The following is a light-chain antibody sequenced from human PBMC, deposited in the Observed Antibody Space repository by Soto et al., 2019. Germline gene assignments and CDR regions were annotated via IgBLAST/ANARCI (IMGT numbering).Light chain of an antibody. CDR1: QSVSNNY. J-gene: IGKJ3*01. CDR2: AAS. V-gene: IGKV3-20*01. Sequence: EIVLTQSPGTLSLSPGERATLSCRASQSVSNNYLAWYRQTPGQAPRLLIYAASSRATGTPDRFSGSGSGTDFTLTISRLEAEDFAVYYCQQYGSSFTFGPGTKVDIK. CDR3: QQYGSSFT.